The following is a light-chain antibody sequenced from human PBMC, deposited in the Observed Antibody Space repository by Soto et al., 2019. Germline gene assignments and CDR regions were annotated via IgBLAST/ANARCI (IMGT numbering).Light chain of an antibody. J-gene: IGKJ4*01. Sequence: LMTQSPATLSLSPGDRATLSCRASQSINSNLAWYQQKPGQAPRLIIFRASSRATGLPARFSASGSGTDFHLTIRSLQSEDVAVYYCQQYNSWPRAPFGGGTKLET. CDR3: QQYNSWPRAP. CDR1: QSINSN. V-gene: IGKV3-15*01. CDR2: RAS.